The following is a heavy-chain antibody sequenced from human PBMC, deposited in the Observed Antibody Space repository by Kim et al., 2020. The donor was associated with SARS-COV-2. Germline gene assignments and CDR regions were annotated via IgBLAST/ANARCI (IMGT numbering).Heavy chain of an antibody. CDR2: IIPIFGTA. Sequence: SVKVSCKASGGTFSSYAISWVRQAPGQGLEWMGGIIPIFGTANYAQKFQGRVTITADESTSTAYMELSSLRSEDTAVYYCARGGYSYGYFDYWGQGTLVTVSS. J-gene: IGHJ4*02. V-gene: IGHV1-69*13. D-gene: IGHD5-18*01. CDR3: ARGGYSYGYFDY. CDR1: GGTFSSYA.